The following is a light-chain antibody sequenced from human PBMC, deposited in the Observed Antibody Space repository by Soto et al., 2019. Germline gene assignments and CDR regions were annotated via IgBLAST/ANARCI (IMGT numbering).Light chain of an antibody. V-gene: IGKV3-11*01. J-gene: IGKJ4*01. Sequence: EIVLTQSPATLSLSAGERATLSCRASLSISTYLAWYQQRPGQAPRLLIYDASNRATGIPARFSGSGSGTDFTLSISSLEPEDFAVYYCQQRHTWPLTFGGGTKVEIK. CDR3: QQRHTWPLT. CDR2: DAS. CDR1: LSISTY.